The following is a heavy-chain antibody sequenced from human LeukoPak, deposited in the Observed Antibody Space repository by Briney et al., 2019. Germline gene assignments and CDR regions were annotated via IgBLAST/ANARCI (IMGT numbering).Heavy chain of an antibody. V-gene: IGHV7-4-1*02. CDR2: INTNTGNP. J-gene: IGHJ4*02. CDR3: ARVLFSSSSLVLDY. D-gene: IGHD6-6*01. CDR1: GYTFTSYA. Sequence: ASVKVSCKTSGYTFTSYAMNWVRQAPGQGLEWMGWINTNTGNPTYAQGFTGRFVFSLDTSVSTAYLQISSLKAEDTAVYYCARVLFSSSSLVLDYWGQGTLVTVSS.